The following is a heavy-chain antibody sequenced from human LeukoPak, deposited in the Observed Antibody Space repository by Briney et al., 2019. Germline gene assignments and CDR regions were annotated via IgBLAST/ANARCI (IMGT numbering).Heavy chain of an antibody. J-gene: IGHJ4*02. Sequence: GGSLRLSCAASGFTFSSYAMSWVRQAPGKGLEWVSAISGSGGSTDYADSVKGGFTISRDNSKNTLYLQMNRLRAEDTAVYYCAKTNLWFGELLSAFDYWGQGTLVTVSS. D-gene: IGHD3-10*01. CDR1: GFTFSSYA. CDR2: ISGSGGST. CDR3: AKTNLWFGELLSAFDY. V-gene: IGHV3-23*01.